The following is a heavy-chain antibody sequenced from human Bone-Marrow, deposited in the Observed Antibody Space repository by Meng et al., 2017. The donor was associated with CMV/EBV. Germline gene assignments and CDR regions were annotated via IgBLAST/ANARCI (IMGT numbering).Heavy chain of an antibody. V-gene: IGHV4-34*01. CDR1: GGSFSGYY. CDR2: INHRRNT. J-gene: IGHJ4*02. CDR3: AGDSGWQPGGH. Sequence: SETLSLTCAVYGGSFSGYYWSWIRQAPGKGLEWIGEINHRRNTNYNPYLKGRVTITVDTSKNQFSLILNSVTAADTALYYCAGDSGWQPGGHWGQGNLVTVSS. D-gene: IGHD3-10*01.